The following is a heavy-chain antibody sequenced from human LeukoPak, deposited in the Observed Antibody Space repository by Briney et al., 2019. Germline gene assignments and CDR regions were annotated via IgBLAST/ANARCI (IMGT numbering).Heavy chain of an antibody. V-gene: IGHV4-59*01. Sequence: PSETLSLTCTVSGGSISSYYWSWIRQPPGKGLEWIGYIYYSGSTNYNPSLESRVTISVDTSKNQFSLKLSSVTAADTAVYYCARGKPYSSSYPYYYYMDVWGKGTTVTVSS. J-gene: IGHJ6*03. CDR1: GGSISSYY. CDR3: ARGKPYSSSYPYYYYMDV. CDR2: IYYSGST. D-gene: IGHD6-6*01.